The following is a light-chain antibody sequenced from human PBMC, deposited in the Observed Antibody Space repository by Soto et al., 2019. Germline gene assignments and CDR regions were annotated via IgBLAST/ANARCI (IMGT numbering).Light chain of an antibody. J-gene: IGKJ3*01. CDR2: AAS. CDR1: QGISSY. Sequence: AIRMTQSPSSLSASKGDRVTITGRASQGISSYLAWYQQKPGKAPKLMIYAASTLQSGVPSRFSGSVSGTDFTLTIRCLQSEDFATYYGQQYSSYPTGTFCPVTKLDIK. CDR3: QQYSSYPTGT. V-gene: IGKV1-8*01.